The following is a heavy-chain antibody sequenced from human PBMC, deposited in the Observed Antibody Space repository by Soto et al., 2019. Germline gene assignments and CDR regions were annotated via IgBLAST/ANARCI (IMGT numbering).Heavy chain of an antibody. V-gene: IGHV3-11*01. J-gene: IGHJ6*02. D-gene: IGHD3-10*01. CDR1: GFTFSDYY. Sequence: QVQLVESGGGLVKPGGSLRLSCAASGFTFSDYYMTWIRQAPGKGLEWLSYISSGGITIYYADSVKGRFTVSRDNAKNSMYLQMNNLRVEDTAVYYCARDPGIYYAMDVWGQGTTVTVSS. CDR3: ARDPGIYYAMDV. CDR2: ISSGGITI.